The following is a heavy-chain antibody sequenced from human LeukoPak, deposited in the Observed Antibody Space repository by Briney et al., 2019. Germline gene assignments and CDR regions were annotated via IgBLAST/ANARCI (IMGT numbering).Heavy chain of an antibody. Sequence: GGSLRLSCAASGFTFSDYAMSWVRQAPGQGLEWVSTISDDGSGTYYADSVKGRFTISRDNAKNSLYLQMNSLRDEDTAVYYCARAQYYDSSGYYYEDYFQHWGQGTLVTVSS. J-gene: IGHJ1*01. V-gene: IGHV3-23*01. D-gene: IGHD3-22*01. CDR2: ISDDGSGT. CDR3: ARAQYYDSSGYYYEDYFQH. CDR1: GFTFSDYA.